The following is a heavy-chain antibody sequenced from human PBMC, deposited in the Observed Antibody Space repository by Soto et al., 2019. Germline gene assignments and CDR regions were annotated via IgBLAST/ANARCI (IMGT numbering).Heavy chain of an antibody. CDR3: ARDVTVTTPSYFND. CDR2: LYARGTT. D-gene: IGHD4-17*01. CDR1: GLNFNTNY. Sequence: EVQLVEFGGDLVQPGGSLRLSCTASGLNFNTNYMSWVRQAPGKGLEWVSILYARGTTYYADSVKGRFTISRDNSANTLYLHMTSLRAEDTAVYYCARDVTVTTPSYFNDWGQGTLVTVSS. V-gene: IGHV3-66*01. J-gene: IGHJ4*01.